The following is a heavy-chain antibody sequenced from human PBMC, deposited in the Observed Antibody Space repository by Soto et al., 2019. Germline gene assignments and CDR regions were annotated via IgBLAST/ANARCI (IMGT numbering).Heavy chain of an antibody. Sequence: GGSLRLSCAASGFTFDDYAMHWVRQAPGKGLEWVSVIYSGGSTYYADSVKGRFTISRDNSKNTLYLQMSSLRAEDTAVYYCAREASRGFFAMFAFDIWGQGTTVTVSS. J-gene: IGHJ3*02. CDR1: GFTFDDYA. CDR3: AREASRGFFAMFAFDI. D-gene: IGHD3-10*02. CDR2: IYSGGST. V-gene: IGHV3-66*01.